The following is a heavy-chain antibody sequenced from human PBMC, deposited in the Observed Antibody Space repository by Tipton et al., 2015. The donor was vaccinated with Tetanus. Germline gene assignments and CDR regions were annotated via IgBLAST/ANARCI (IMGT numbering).Heavy chain of an antibody. Sequence: TLSLTCALSGGSISRGAYSWSWIRQPPGKGLEWIGYIYDSGTTYSNPSLKSRVTISVGETKGQFSLNLTSVTAADTAVYYRARYNSYFYAMDVWGQGTTVTVSS. CDR2: IYDSGTT. V-gene: IGHV4-30-2*01. CDR1: GGSISRGAYS. D-gene: IGHD5-24*01. CDR3: ARYNSYFYAMDV. J-gene: IGHJ6*02.